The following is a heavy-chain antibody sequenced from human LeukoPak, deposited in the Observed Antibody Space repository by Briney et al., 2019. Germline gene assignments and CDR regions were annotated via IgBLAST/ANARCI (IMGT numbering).Heavy chain of an antibody. V-gene: IGHV4-39*01. D-gene: IGHD3-16*01. CDR3: ARARSPYDGWYFDL. CDR1: GGSIGSPNYS. CDR2: IYYSGST. Sequence: PSETLSLTCIVSGGSIGSPNYSWGWIRQSPGKGPEWIGSIYYSGSTYYSPPLKSRLTISVDTSKTQFSLKLSSVTAADTAVYYCARARSPYDGWYFDLWGRGTLVTVSS. J-gene: IGHJ2*01.